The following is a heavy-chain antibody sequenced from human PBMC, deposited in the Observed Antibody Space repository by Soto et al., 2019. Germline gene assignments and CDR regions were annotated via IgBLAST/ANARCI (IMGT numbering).Heavy chain of an antibody. J-gene: IGHJ4*02. Sequence: PSETLSLTCTVSGDSISSSNYFWGWIRQPPGKGLEWIGSIYYSGSTYYNPSLKSRVTRSVDTSKNQFSLKLSSVTAADTAVYYCARSYDSSVYYVFDYWGQGTLVTVSS. V-gene: IGHV4-39*01. CDR3: ARSYDSSVYYVFDY. D-gene: IGHD3-22*01. CDR1: GDSISSSNYF. CDR2: IYYSGST.